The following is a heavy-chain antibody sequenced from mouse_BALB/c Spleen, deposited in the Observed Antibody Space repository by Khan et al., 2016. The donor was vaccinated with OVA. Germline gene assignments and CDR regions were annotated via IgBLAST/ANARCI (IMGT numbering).Heavy chain of an antibody. CDR1: GFNIKDYY. CDR2: IDPENGNT. J-gene: IGHJ4*01. V-gene: IGHV14-4*02. CDR3: GSGIYAY. D-gene: IGHD2-12*01. Sequence: VQLQQSGAELVRSGASVKLSCTASGFNIKDYYMHWVMQRPEQGLEWIGWIDPENGNTDYAPKFQGKATMTADTSSNTAYLQLSSLTSEDTAVYYCGSGIYAYWGQGTSVTVSS.